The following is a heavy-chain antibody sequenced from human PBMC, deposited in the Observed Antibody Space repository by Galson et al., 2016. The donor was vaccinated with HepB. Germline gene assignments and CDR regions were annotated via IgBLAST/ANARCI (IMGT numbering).Heavy chain of an antibody. V-gene: IGHV3-23*01. Sequence: SLRLSCAASGFSFSDYAMTWVRQAPGNGLECVPAISGSGAHIYYRNSVKGRFATSRDNSKNTVYLQMNSLTAEDTATYYCAKNFATGQATYDTWGQGTLVTVSS. CDR1: GFSFSDYA. D-gene: IGHD1-1*01. CDR2: ISGSGAHI. CDR3: AKNFATGQATYDT. J-gene: IGHJ5*02.